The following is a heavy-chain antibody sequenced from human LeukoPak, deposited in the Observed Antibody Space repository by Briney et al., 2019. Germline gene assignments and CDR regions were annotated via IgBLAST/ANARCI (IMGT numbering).Heavy chain of an antibody. CDR2: ISGSGGST. D-gene: IGHD3-16*01. V-gene: IGHV3-23*01. J-gene: IGHJ4*02. CDR3: ARSVWGSYHFDY. CDR1: GFTFRSYA. Sequence: GGSLRLSCAASGFTFRSYAMSWVRQAPGKGLEWVSAISGSGGSTYYADSVKGRFTISRDNSKNTLYLEMSSLRVDDAAIYYCARSVWGSYHFDYWGQGTRVTVSS.